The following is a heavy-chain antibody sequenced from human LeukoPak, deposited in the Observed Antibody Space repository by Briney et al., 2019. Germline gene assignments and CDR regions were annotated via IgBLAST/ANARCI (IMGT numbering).Heavy chain of an antibody. CDR1: GFTFSSYA. D-gene: IGHD4-23*01. CDR3: AKYDYGGNPNEYYFDY. V-gene: IGHV3-23*01. Sequence: GGSLRLSCAASGFTFSSYAMSWVRQAPGKGLEWVSTIGGNGDSTYYADSVKGRFTISRDNSKNTLYLQMNSLRAEDTAVHYCAKYDYGGNPNEYYFDYWGQGTLVTVSS. CDR2: IGGNGDST. J-gene: IGHJ4*02.